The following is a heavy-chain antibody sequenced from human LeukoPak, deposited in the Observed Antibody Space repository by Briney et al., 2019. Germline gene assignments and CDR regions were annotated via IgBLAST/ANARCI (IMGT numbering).Heavy chain of an antibody. Sequence: GGSLRLSCAASGFTFDDYAMHWVRQAPGKGLEWVSGISWNSGSIGYADSVKGRFTISRDNAKNSLYLQMNSLRAEDTALYYCAKEPPYYGSGSYAYYYGMDVWGQGTTVTVSS. CDR1: GFTFDDYA. D-gene: IGHD3-10*01. CDR3: AKEPPYYGSGSYAYYYGMDV. J-gene: IGHJ6*02. V-gene: IGHV3-9*01. CDR2: ISWNSGSI.